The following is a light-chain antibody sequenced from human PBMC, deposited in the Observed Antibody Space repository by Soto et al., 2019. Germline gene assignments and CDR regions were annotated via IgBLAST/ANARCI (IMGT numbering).Light chain of an antibody. V-gene: IGLV2-11*01. CDR3: CSYAGGYTWV. J-gene: IGLJ3*02. CDR2: DVN. Sequence: QSALTQPRSVSGSPGQSVTISCTGTSSDVGAYNYVSWYQQHPDKAPKFMIYDVNNRPSGVPDRFSGSKSGNTASLTISGLQAEDEGDYYCCSYAGGYTWVFGGGTKLTVL. CDR1: SSDVGAYNY.